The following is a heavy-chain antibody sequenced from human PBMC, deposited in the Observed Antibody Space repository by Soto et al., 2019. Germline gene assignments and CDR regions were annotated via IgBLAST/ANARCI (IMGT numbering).Heavy chain of an antibody. CDR1: GGSFSGYY. CDR2: INDRGSI. V-gene: IGHV4-34*01. D-gene: IGHD3-9*01. CDR3: ARESHGILTGPPLGWYFDL. J-gene: IGHJ2*01. Sequence: QVQLQQWGAGPLRPLETLSLTCGVSGGSFSGYYWAWIRQSPGKGLEWIGEINDRGSINYNPSLKSRVTSSVDTSKNPYSLNLRSVTSPDTAVYHCARESHGILTGPPLGWYFDLWGRGTLVTVSS.